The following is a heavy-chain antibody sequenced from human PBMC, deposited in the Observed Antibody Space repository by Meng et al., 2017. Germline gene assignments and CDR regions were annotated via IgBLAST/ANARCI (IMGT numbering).Heavy chain of an antibody. D-gene: IGHD1-26*01. CDR3: AKDRPLGSYYPYYYYYGMDV. CDR2: ISGSGGST. Sequence: GGSLRLSCAASGFTFSSYAMSWVRQAPGKGLEWVSAISGSGGSTYYADSVKGRFTISRDNSKNTLYLQMNSLRAEDTAVYYCAKDRPLGSYYPYYYYYGMDVWGQGTTVTVSS. J-gene: IGHJ6*02. CDR1: GFTFSSYA. V-gene: IGHV3-23*01.